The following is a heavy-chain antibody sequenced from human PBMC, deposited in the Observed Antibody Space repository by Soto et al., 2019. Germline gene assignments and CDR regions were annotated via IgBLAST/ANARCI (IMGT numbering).Heavy chain of an antibody. CDR1: GYTFTSYY. Sequence: ASVKVSCKASGYTFTSYYMHWVRQAPGQGLEWMGIINPSGGSTSYAQKFQGSVTMSRDTSTSTVYMELSSLRSEDTAVYYCARGPLHYYDSSGPADYWGQGTLVTVSS. V-gene: IGHV1-46*01. CDR2: INPSGGST. D-gene: IGHD3-22*01. CDR3: ARGPLHYYDSSGPADY. J-gene: IGHJ4*02.